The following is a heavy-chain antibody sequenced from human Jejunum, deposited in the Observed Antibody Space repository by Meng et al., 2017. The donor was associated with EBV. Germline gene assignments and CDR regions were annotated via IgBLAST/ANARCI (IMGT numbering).Heavy chain of an antibody. D-gene: IGHD1-26*01. CDR2: IFHIGTT. CDR3: ARDGGPSGSYAYWFDP. Sequence: VQLHESGPGLAKPLGPLSLTCAVSGGAISSSNWWSWVRQPPGKGPEWIGEIFHIGTTNYNPTLKSRVTMSVDKSKNHFSLKLTSVTAADTAVYYCARDGGPSGSYAYWFDPWGQGTLVTVSS. CDR1: GGAISSSNW. V-gene: IGHV4-4*02. J-gene: IGHJ5*02.